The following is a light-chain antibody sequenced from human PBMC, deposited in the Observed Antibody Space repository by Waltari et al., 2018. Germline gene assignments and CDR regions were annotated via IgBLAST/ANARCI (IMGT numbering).Light chain of an antibody. CDR1: SSDVGTYNS. CDR2: DVS. Sequence: QSALTQPASVSGSPGQSITISCTGTSSDVGTYNSVSWYQDHPGQGPKVIIYDVSDRPSGVSARFSGSNSGNTASLTISGLQAEDEADYYCSSQSSDNVVLFGGGTKVTVL. V-gene: IGLV2-14*03. J-gene: IGLJ3*02. CDR3: SSQSSDNVVL.